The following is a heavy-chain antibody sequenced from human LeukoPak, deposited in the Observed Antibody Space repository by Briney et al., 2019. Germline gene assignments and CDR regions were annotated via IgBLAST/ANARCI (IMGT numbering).Heavy chain of an antibody. Sequence: GASVKVSCKASGYTFTDYYFHWVRQAPGQGLEWMGWINPYTGDTNYAQKFQGRVTMTRDTSISTAYMALSGLSSDDTAVYYCATADGHDYTQIHYWGQGTLVTVSS. D-gene: IGHD5-12*01. J-gene: IGHJ4*02. CDR1: GYTFTDYY. V-gene: IGHV1-2*02. CDR2: INPYTGDT. CDR3: ATADGHDYTQIHY.